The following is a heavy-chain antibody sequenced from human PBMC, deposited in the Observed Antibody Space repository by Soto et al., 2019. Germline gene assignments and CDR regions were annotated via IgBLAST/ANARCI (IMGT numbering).Heavy chain of an antibody. Sequence: EVQLVESGGGLVQPGGSLRLSCAASGFTFSSHWMSWVRQAPGKGLEWLASIKQDGSEKHYVDCVKGRFTISRDNAKNSLYLQMNSLRVEDTAVYYCARVYYDYIWGSYPLVYWGQGTLVTVSS. CDR1: GFTFSSHW. CDR3: ARVYYDYIWGSYPLVY. V-gene: IGHV3-7*01. D-gene: IGHD3-16*02. CDR2: IKQDGSEK. J-gene: IGHJ4*02.